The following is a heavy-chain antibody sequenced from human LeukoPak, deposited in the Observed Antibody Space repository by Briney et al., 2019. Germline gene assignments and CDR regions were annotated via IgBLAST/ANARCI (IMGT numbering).Heavy chain of an antibody. CDR3: ARDRIGPMDV. J-gene: IGHJ6*04. Sequence: GGSLRLSCAASGFTFSSYAMHWVRQAPGKGLEWVAVISYDGSNKYYADSVKGRFTISRDNSKNTLYLQMNSLRAEDTAVHYCARDRIGPMDVWGKGTTVTVSS. CDR1: GFTFSSYA. V-gene: IGHV3-30-3*01. CDR2: ISYDGSNK.